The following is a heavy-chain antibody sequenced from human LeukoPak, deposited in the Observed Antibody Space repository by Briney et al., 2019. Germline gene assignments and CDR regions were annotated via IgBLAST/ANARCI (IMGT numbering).Heavy chain of an antibody. Sequence: SQTLSLTCAISGDSVSSNSAAWNWIRQSPSRGLEWLGRTYYRSKWYNDYAVSVKSRITINPDTSKNQFSLQLNSVTPEDTAVYYCARGGRMGYSSGWYGGLEDWFDPWGQGTLVTVSS. CDR2: TYYRSKWYN. CDR3: ARGGRMGYSSGWYGGLEDWFDP. V-gene: IGHV6-1*01. CDR1: GDSVSSNSAA. D-gene: IGHD6-19*01. J-gene: IGHJ5*02.